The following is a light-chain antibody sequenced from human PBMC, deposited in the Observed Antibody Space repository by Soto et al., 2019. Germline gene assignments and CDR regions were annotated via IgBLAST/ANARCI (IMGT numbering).Light chain of an antibody. CDR3: QQYGSSRFT. CDR2: GAS. Sequence: EIVLTQSPGTLSLSPGERATLSCRASQSVSSSYLAWYQQKPGQAPRLLIYGASSRATGIPERFSGSGSGKEVTLTISRLEPEDVAVYYWQQYGSSRFTFGHGTKVDIK. V-gene: IGKV3-20*01. CDR1: QSVSSSY. J-gene: IGKJ3*01.